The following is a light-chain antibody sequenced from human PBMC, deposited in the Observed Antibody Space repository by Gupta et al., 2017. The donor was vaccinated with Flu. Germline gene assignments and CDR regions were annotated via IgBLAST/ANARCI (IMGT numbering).Light chain of an antibody. J-gene: IGLJ2*01. CDR1: KIGSKS. CDR2: HDS. Sequence: SHVLTQPPSASVAPGQTARITCGGNKIGSKSVHWYQQRPGQAPVLVVFHDSDRPSGIPERFSGSNSGNTATLTISGVEAGDEADYYCQVWDSSSEQMVFGGGTKLTVL. CDR3: QVWDSSSEQMV. V-gene: IGLV3-21*02.